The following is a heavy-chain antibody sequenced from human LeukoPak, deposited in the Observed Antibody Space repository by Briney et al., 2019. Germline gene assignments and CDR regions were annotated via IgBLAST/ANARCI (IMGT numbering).Heavy chain of an antibody. J-gene: IGHJ4*02. Sequence: PGGSLRLSCAASGFTFSSYDMSWVRQATGKGLEWVSSISGSCGSTYYASSLNGLFTISRDNSKNTLYLQMNSLRAEDTAVYYCAKDPKPVRYQYFDYWGQGTLVTVSS. CDR1: GFTFSSYD. D-gene: IGHD2-2*01. CDR2: ISGSCGST. V-gene: IGHV3-23*01. CDR3: AKDPKPVRYQYFDY.